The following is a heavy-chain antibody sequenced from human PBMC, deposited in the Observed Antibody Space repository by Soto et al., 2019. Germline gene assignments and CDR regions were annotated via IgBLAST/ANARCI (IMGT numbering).Heavy chain of an antibody. CDR1: GGSISSGDYY. Sequence: SETLSLTCTVSGGSISSGDYYWSWIRQPPGKGLEWIGYIYYSGSTYYNPSLKSRVTISVDTSKNQFSLKLRSVTAADTAVYYCARGHIVVVPAAPSPLNWFDPWGQGTLVTVSS. D-gene: IGHD2-2*01. J-gene: IGHJ5*02. V-gene: IGHV4-30-4*01. CDR3: ARGHIVVVPAAPSPLNWFDP. CDR2: IYYSGST.